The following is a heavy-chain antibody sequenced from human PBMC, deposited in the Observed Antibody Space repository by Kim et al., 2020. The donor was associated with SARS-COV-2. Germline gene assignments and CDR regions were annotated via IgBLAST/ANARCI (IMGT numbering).Heavy chain of an antibody. CDR3: ARAYSSGWTYFDY. CDR1: GFTFSSYS. CDR2: ISSSSSYI. Sequence: GGSLRLSCAASGFTFSSYSMNWVRQAPGKGLEWVSSISSSSSYIYYADSVKGRFTFSRDNAKNSLYLQMNSLRAEDTAVYYCARAYSSGWTYFDYWGQGTLVTVSS. J-gene: IGHJ4*02. V-gene: IGHV3-21*01. D-gene: IGHD6-19*01.